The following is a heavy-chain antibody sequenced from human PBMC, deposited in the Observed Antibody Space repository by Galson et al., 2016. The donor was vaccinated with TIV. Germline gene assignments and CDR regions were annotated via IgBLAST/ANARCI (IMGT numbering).Heavy chain of an antibody. V-gene: IGHV1-3*01. CDR1: GYTFTSYT. Sequence: SVKVSCKASGYTFTSYTMHWVRQAPGQRLEWMGWINVYNGNTRYSQKFRDRVTITRDTSATTAYMETYMELSRLKSEDTAVYYCVRAPVKHFDFWGQGTLVTVSS. CDR2: INVYNGNT. J-gene: IGHJ4*02. CDR3: VRAPVKHFDF.